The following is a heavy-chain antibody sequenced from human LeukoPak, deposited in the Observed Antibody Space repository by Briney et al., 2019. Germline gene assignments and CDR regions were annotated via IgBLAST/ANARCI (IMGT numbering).Heavy chain of an antibody. CDR1: GFTFDDYA. J-gene: IGHJ1*01. D-gene: IGHD6-19*01. CDR2: ISGSGGST. CDR3: AKVGPFPRSSGTEYFQH. Sequence: GGSLRLSCAASGFTFDDYAMHWVRQAPGKGLEWVSAISGSGGSTYYADSVKGRFTISRDNSKNTLYLQMNSLRAEDTAVYYCAKVGPFPRSSGTEYFQHWGQGTLVTVSS. V-gene: IGHV3-23*01.